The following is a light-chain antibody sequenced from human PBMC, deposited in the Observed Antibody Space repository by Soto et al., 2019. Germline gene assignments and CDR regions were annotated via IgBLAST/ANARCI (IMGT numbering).Light chain of an antibody. CDR3: QGKT. V-gene: IGKV3-11*01. CDR2: DAS. CDR1: QSVSSY. Sequence: EIVLTQSAATLSLSPGERATLSCRASQSVSSYLAWYQQKPGQAPRLLIYDASNRATGIPARFSGSGSGTDFTLTISSLEPEDFAVYYCQGKTFGQGTKLEIK. J-gene: IGKJ2*01.